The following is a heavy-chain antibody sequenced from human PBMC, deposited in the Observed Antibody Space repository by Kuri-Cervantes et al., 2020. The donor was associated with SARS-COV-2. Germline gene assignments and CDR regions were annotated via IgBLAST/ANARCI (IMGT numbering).Heavy chain of an antibody. Sequence: GSLRLSCTVSGGSISSGYYWGWIRQPPGKGLEWIGSIYHSGSTYYNPSLKSRVTISVDTSKNQFSLKLSSVTAADTAVYYCARTYDTVTGDAFDIWGQGTMVTVSS. J-gene: IGHJ3*02. CDR3: ARTYDTVTGDAFDI. D-gene: IGHD4-11*01. CDR1: GGSISSGYY. V-gene: IGHV4-38-2*02. CDR2: IYHSGST.